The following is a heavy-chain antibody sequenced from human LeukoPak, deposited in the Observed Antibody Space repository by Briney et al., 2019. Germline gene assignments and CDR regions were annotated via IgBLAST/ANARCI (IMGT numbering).Heavy chain of an antibody. CDR3: ATYSRIGSTPDY. J-gene: IGHJ4*02. CDR1: GGSVSSSRYY. CDR2: IYYSGST. Sequence: SETLSLTCPVSGGSVSSSRYYWGWIRQPPGKGLEWIGSIYYSGSTYYNPSLKSRVTISVDTSKNQFSLKLSSVTAADTAVYYCATYSRIGSTPDYWGQGTLVTVSS. V-gene: IGHV4-39*07. D-gene: IGHD2-15*01.